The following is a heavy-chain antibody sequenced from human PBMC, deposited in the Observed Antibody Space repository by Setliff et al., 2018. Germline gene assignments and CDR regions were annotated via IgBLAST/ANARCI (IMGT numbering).Heavy chain of an antibody. V-gene: IGHV4-39*01. D-gene: IGHD3-16*01. CDR2: IFYSGRT. Sequence: KPSETLSLTCTVPGASITNINYYWGLIRQPPGKGLEWIGSIFYSGRTFYNPSLKSRVTISVDTSKNQFSLTLSSVTAADTAVYYCARLPNYVWGSPVDYWGQGTLVTV. J-gene: IGHJ4*02. CDR3: ARLPNYVWGSPVDY. CDR1: GASITNINYY.